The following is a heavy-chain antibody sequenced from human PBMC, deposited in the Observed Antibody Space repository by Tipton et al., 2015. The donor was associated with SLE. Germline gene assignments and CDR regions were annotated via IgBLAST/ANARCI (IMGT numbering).Heavy chain of an antibody. J-gene: IGHJ6*02. V-gene: IGHV3-30*04. Sequence: SLRLSCAASGFTFSSYAMHWVRRAPGKGLEWVAVISYDGSNKYYADSVKGRFTISRDNSKNTLYLQMNSLRAEDTAVYYCAKDPGYYGMDVWGQGTTVTVSS. CDR3: AKDPGYYGMDV. CDR2: ISYDGSNK. CDR1: GFTFSSYA.